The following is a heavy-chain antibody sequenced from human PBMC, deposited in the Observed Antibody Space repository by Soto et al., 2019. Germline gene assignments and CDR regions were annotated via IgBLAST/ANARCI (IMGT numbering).Heavy chain of an antibody. CDR1: GGTFNTYT. D-gene: IGHD2-2*01. V-gene: IGHV1-69*02. CDR2: IIPMLTVT. CDR3: SSGSWSAETFEM. J-gene: IGHJ3*02. Sequence: QVHLVQSGAEVKTPGSSVKVSCKAAGGTFNTYTLIWVRQAPGHGLEWMGRIIPMLTVTNSAQKFQGRVTLTADKSTGTAFMELTSLRSDDTAIYYCSSGSWSAETFEMWGQGTMVTVSS.